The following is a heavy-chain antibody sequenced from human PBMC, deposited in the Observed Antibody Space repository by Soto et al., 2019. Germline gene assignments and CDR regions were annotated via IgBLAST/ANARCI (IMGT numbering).Heavy chain of an antibody. CDR1: GFTFSSYG. CDR2: ISYDGSNK. J-gene: IGHJ4*02. Sequence: GGSLRLSCAASGFTFSSYGMHWVRQAPGKGLEWVAVISYDGSNKYYADSVKGRFTISRDNSKNTLYLQMNSLRAEDTAVYYCAKDEGSSWYGDYWGQGTLVTVSS. CDR3: AKDEGSSWYGDY. D-gene: IGHD6-13*01. V-gene: IGHV3-30*18.